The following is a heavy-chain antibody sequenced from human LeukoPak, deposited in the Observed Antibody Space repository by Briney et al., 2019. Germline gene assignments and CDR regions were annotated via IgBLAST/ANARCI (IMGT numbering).Heavy chain of an antibody. V-gene: IGHV3-23*01. Sequence: GGSLRLSCAASGFTFSSYAMNWVRQVPGRGLEWVSGISGSGGGTYYADSVKGRFTISRDNSKNTLYLQMNSLRAEDTAVYYCAKGLVTRGYCTTASCPFDYWGQGTLVTVSS. CDR2: ISGSGGGT. D-gene: IGHD2-8*01. CDR3: AKGLVTRGYCTTASCPFDY. CDR1: GFTFSSYA. J-gene: IGHJ4*02.